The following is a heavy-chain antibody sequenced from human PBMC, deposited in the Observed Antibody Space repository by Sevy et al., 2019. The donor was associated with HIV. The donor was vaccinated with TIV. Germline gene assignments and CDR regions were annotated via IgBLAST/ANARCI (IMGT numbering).Heavy chain of an antibody. CDR2: ISGSGGST. CDR1: GFTFSSYA. Sequence: GGSLRLSCAASGFTFSSYAMSWVRQAPGKGLEWVSAISGSGGSTYYADSVKGRFTISRDNSKNTLYLQMNSLRAEDTAVYYCASSDEDYDILTGRYYYYGMGVWGQGTTVTVSS. J-gene: IGHJ6*02. V-gene: IGHV3-23*01. CDR3: ASSDEDYDILTGRYYYYGMGV. D-gene: IGHD3-9*01.